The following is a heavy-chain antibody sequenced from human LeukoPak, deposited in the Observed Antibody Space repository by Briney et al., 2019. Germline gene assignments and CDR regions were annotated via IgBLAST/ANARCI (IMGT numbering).Heavy chain of an antibody. D-gene: IGHD6-13*01. Sequence: ESGPTLVKPTQTVTLTCTFSGFSLSAAGVGVGWIRQPPGKALEWLALIYWHGDQRYSPSLRTRLTIAKDTSKNQVVLTLTDVGPVDTATYYCIHQHNLAAADTWGQGILVTVSS. CDR2: IYWHGDQ. J-gene: IGHJ1*01. CDR3: IHQHNLAAADT. CDR1: GFSLSAAGVG. V-gene: IGHV2-5*01.